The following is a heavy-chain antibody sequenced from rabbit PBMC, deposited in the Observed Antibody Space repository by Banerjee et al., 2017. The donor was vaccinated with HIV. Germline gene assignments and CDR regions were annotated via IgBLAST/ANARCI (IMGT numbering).Heavy chain of an antibody. CDR1: GFSFVGSYY. Sequence: QLEESGGDLVKPGASLTLTCTASGFSFVGSYYMCWVRQAPGKGPEWIGYIDPVFGSTYYASWVNGRFTISSHNAQNTLYLQLNSLTASDTATYFCASGYTYGVAGYTSATYALDPWGPGTLVTVS. V-gene: IGHV1S7*01. J-gene: IGHJ2*01. D-gene: IGHD6-1*01. CDR3: ASGYTYGVAGYTSATYALDP. CDR2: IDPVFGST.